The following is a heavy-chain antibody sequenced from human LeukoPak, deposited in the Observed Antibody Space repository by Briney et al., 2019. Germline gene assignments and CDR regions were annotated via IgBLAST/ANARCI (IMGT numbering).Heavy chain of an antibody. V-gene: IGHV3-23*01. J-gene: IGHJ4*02. D-gene: IGHD4-17*01. CDR2: ISGSGGST. CDR1: GFTFSSYA. CDR3: AKDGWLYGAGTYFDY. Sequence: PGGSLRLSCAASGFTFSSYAMSWVRQAPGKGLEWVSAISGSGGSTYYADSVKGRFTISRDNSKNTLYLQMNSLRAEDTAVYYCAKDGWLYGAGTYFDYWGQGTLVTVSS.